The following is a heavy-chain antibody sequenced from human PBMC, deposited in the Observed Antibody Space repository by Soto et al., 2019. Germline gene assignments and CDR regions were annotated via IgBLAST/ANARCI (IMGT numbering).Heavy chain of an antibody. V-gene: IGHV4-59*01. CDR1: GGSISSYY. CDR3: ARGGRVSGYYYYYMDV. CDR2: IYYSGST. D-gene: IGHD3-16*01. J-gene: IGHJ6*03. Sequence: QVQLQESGPGLVKPSETLSLTCTVSGGSISSYYWSWIRQPPGKGLEWIGYIYYSGSTNYNPSLKSRVTISVDTSKNQFSLKLSSVTAADTAVYYCARGGRVSGYYYYYMDVWGKGTTVTVSS.